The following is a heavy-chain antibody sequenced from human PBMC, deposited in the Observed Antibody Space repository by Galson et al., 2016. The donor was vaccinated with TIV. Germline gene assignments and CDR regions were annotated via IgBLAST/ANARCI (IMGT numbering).Heavy chain of an antibody. D-gene: IGHD1-14*01. CDR2: IYFTGTT. CDR1: SDSISSSNPY. J-gene: IGHJ4*02. Sequence: LSLTCRVSSDSISSSNPYWGWLRQPPGKGLAWIGSIYFTGTTFYNPSLKSRVSISVDTSKNQFSLNLTSVTAADTAVYYCARHNLWYYVGSWGQGALVIVSS. V-gene: IGHV4-39*07. CDR3: ARHNLWYYVGS.